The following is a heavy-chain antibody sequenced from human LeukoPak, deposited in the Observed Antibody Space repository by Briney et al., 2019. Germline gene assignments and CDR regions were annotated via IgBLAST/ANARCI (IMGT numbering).Heavy chain of an antibody. V-gene: IGHV3-30-3*01. D-gene: IGHD2-15*01. CDR3: ARDGSYKDIVVVVAATNGMDV. CDR2: ISYDGSNK. J-gene: IGHJ6*02. Sequence: GRSLRLSCAASGFTFSSYAMHWVRQAPGEGLEWVAVISYDGSNKYYADSVKGRFTISRDNSKNTLYLQMNSLRAEDTAVYYCARDGSYKDIVVVVAATNGMDVWGQGTTVTVSS. CDR1: GFTFSSYA.